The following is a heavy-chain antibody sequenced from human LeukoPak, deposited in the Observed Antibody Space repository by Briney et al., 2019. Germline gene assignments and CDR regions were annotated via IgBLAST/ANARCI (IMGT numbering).Heavy chain of an antibody. J-gene: IGHJ4*02. CDR3: ARDNYYDSSGYYGFGY. D-gene: IGHD3-22*01. V-gene: IGHV3-20*04. CDR2: ITWSGDRT. Sequence: GGSLRLSCSASGFTFDNYGMSWVRQAPGKGLEWVAGITWSGDRTGYADSVNGRFTISRDNAKDSLYLQMNSLRTEDTALYFCARDNYYDSSGYYGFGYWGQGTLVTVSS. CDR1: GFTFDNYG.